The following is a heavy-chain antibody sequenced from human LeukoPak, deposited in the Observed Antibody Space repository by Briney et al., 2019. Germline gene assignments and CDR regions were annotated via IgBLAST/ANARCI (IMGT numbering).Heavy chain of an antibody. D-gene: IGHD3-10*01. CDR2: IIPIFGTA. CDR1: GGTFSSYA. J-gene: IGHJ4*02. CDR3: ARVNRGYHDY. V-gene: IGHV1-69*13. Sequence: SVKVSCKASGGTFSSYAISWVRQALGRGLEWMGGIIPIFGTANYAQKFQGRVTITADESTSTAYMELSSLRSEDTAVYYCARVNRGYHDYWGQGTLVTVSS.